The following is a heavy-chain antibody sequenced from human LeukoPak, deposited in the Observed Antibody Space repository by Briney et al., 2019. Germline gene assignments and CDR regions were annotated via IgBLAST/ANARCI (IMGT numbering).Heavy chain of an antibody. J-gene: IGHJ6*04. CDR3: GRTDYWHCSSNHCPMDV. Sequence: SETPSLTCTVSGGSISSYYWSCMRQPPGKGLEGIGYNYYSGSTNYNPSLKRRVNISVDTSKDQFSLTLSSVTAADTAVYYCGRTDYWHCSSNHCPMDVWGKGTTVTISS. CDR1: GGSISSYY. D-gene: IGHD2-2*01. V-gene: IGHV4-59*08. CDR2: NYYSGST.